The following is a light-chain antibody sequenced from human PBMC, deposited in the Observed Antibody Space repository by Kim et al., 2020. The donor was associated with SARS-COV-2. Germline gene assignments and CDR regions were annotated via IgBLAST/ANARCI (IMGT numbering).Light chain of an antibody. Sequence: QSALSQPRSVSGSPGQSVTISCTGTSSDVGGYNYVSWYQQHPGKAPKLMIYDVSKRPSGVPDRFSGSKSGNTASLTIPGLQAEDEADYYCCSYAGSYTYVFGTGTQATVL. CDR1: SSDVGGYNY. CDR2: DVS. V-gene: IGLV2-11*01. CDR3: CSYAGSYTYV. J-gene: IGLJ1*01.